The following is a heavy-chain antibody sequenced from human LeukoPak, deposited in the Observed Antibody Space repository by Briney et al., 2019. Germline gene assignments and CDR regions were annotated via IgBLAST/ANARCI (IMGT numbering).Heavy chain of an antibody. CDR3: ASGRRWLQYVAFDI. CDR1: GGSFSGYY. D-gene: IGHD5-24*01. J-gene: IGHJ3*02. CDR2: INHSGST. Sequence: SETLSLTCAVYGGSFSGYYWSWIRQPPGKGLEWIGEINHSGSTNYNPSLKSRVTISVDTSKNQFSLKLSSVTAADTAVYYCASGRRWLQYVAFDIWGQGTMVTVSS. V-gene: IGHV4-34*01.